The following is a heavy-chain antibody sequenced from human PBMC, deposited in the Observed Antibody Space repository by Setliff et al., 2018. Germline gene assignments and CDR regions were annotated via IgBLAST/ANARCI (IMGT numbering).Heavy chain of an antibody. J-gene: IGHJ4*02. CDR3: AKLMRSSSSSY. D-gene: IGHD6-6*01. Sequence: GASVKVSCKASGGTFSDYGISWVRQAPGQGLEWMGWIDPNSGGTNYSQNFQGRVTMTRDTSISTAYMELSGLRSGDTAVYYCAKLMRSSSSSYWGQGTLVTVSS. V-gene: IGHV1-2*02. CDR2: IDPNSGGT. CDR1: GGTFSDYG.